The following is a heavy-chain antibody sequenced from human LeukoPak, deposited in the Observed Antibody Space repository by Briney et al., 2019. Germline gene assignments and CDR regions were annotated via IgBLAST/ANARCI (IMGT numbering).Heavy chain of an antibody. V-gene: IGHV7-4-1*02. D-gene: IGHD5-12*01. J-gene: IGHJ5*02. CDR2: INTNTGNP. Sequence: ASVKVSCKASGYTFTSYAMNWVRQAPGQGLEWMGWINTNTGNPTYAQGFTGRFVFSLDTSVSTAYLQISSLKAEDTAVYYCARDLGDSGYAVDWFDPWGQGTLVTVFS. CDR1: GYTFTSYA. CDR3: ARDLGDSGYAVDWFDP.